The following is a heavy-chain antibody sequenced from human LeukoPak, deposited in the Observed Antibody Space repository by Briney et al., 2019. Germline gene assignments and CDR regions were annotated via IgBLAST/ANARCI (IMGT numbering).Heavy chain of an antibody. J-gene: IGHJ4*02. CDR2: IYYSGST. V-gene: IGHV4-59*01. D-gene: IGHD6-13*01. Sequence: SETLSLTCTVSGGSISSYYWSWIRQPPGKGLEWIGYIYYSGSTNYNPSLKSRVTISVDTSKNQFSLKLSSVTAADTAVYYCARALYSSSWYQIDYWGQGTLVTVSS. CDR3: ARALYSSSWYQIDY. CDR1: GGSISSYY.